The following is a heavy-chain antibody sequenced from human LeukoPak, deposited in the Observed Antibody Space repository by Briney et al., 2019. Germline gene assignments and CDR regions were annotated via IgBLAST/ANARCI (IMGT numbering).Heavy chain of an antibody. CDR2: IKWNGRST. J-gene: IGHJ3*02. Sequence: GGSLSPSCAAYRFSHDDYGMTWVSPAPGKGMEWVSGIKWNGRSTGYTDSVKGRLTISRYNSKNCLCLQINSLRAEDTALYYCARDTYYYDSRGYYGPAFDIWGQGTMVTVSS. D-gene: IGHD3-22*01. V-gene: IGHV3-20*04. CDR3: ARDTYYYDSRGYYGPAFDI. CDR1: RFSHDDYG.